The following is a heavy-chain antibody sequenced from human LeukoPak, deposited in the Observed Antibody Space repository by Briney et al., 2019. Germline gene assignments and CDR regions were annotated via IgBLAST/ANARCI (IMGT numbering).Heavy chain of an antibody. CDR3: ARLKDDVTKLDY. D-gene: IGHD2-8*01. J-gene: IGHJ4*02. Sequence: GGSLRLSCAGSGFTFGRYWMSWVRQAPGKGLEWVASINQGGSRLHYLDSVTGRFIISRNDAQNSLFLQMTRLRVDDTAVYYCARLKDDVTKLDYWGQGTLVSVSS. CDR2: INQGGSRL. CDR1: GFTFGRYW. V-gene: IGHV3-7*01.